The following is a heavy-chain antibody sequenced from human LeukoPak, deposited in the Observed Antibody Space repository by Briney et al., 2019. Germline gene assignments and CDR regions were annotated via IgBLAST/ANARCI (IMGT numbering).Heavy chain of an antibody. D-gene: IGHD3-16*01. V-gene: IGHV3-23*01. J-gene: IGHJ4*02. CDR1: GFTFSSYA. CDR3: ARVTRYGYYFDY. CDR2: ISGSGGST. Sequence: GGSLRLSCAASGFTFSSYAMSWVRQAPGKGLEWVSAISGSGGSTYYADSVKGRFTISRDNSKNTLYLQMNSLRAEDTAVYYCARVTRYGYYFDYWGQGTLVTVSS.